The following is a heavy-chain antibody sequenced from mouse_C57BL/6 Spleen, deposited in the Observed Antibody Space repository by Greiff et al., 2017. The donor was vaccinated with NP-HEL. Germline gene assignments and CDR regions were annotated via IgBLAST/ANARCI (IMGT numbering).Heavy chain of an antibody. CDR2: INPNNGGT. Sequence: EVQLQQSGPELVKPGASVKISCKASGYTFTDYYMNWVKQSHGKSLEWIGDINPNNGGTSYNQKFKGKATLTVDKSSSTAYMELRSLTSEDSAVYYCAINWDEGYWGQGTTLTVSS. CDR3: AINWDEGY. D-gene: IGHD4-1*02. CDR1: GYTFTDYY. V-gene: IGHV1-26*01. J-gene: IGHJ2*01.